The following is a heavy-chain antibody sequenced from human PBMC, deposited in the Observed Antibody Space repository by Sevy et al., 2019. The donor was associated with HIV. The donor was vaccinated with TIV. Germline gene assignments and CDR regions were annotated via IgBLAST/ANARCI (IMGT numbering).Heavy chain of an antibody. Sequence: SETLSLTCTVSGGSITSLYWNWIRQPPGKGLEWIANIYYNGHINYNPSLKSRVTFSLATSKNQFSLGLSSVTAADTAMYYCAGENAWGRGYSWGQGTLVTVSS. CDR3: AGENAWGRGYS. D-gene: IGHD1-26*01. V-gene: IGHV4-59*08. CDR2: IYYNGHI. J-gene: IGHJ4*02. CDR1: GGSITSLY.